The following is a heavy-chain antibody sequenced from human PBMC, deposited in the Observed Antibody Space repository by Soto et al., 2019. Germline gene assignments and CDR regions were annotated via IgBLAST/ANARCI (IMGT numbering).Heavy chain of an antibody. CDR2: IKQDGSEK. CDR1: GFTFSSYW. CDR3: ASRPPEVNYYGVFDY. D-gene: IGHD3-10*01. Sequence: GGSLRLSCAASGFTFSSYWMTWVRQAPGKGLEWVANIKQDGSEKYYVGSVKGRFTISRDNAKNSLFLQMNSLRAEDTAVYYCASRPPEVNYYGVFDYWGQGTPVTVPQ. J-gene: IGHJ4*02. V-gene: IGHV3-7*03.